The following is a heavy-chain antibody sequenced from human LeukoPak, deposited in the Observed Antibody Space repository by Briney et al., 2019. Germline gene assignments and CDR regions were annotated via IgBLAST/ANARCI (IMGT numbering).Heavy chain of an antibody. J-gene: IGHJ6*02. CDR1: GYTFTGYY. CDR3: ARDSAVAGDFYYGMDV. D-gene: IGHD6-19*01. Sequence: ASVKVSCKASGYTFTGYYMHWVRQAPGQGLEWMGWISAYNGNTNYAQKLQGRVTMTTDTSTSTAYMELRSLRSDDTAVYYCARDSAVAGDFYYGMDVWGQGTTVTVSS. CDR2: ISAYNGNT. V-gene: IGHV1-18*04.